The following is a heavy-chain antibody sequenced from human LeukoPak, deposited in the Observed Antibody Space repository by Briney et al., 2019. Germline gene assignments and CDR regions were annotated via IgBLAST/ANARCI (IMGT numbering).Heavy chain of an antibody. CDR2: ISSDGSST. CDR1: GFTFSRYN. Sequence: PGGSLRLSCAASGFTFSRYNMHWVRQAPGKGLVWVSRISSDGSSTMYADSVKGRFTISRDNAKNTLYLQVNSLRAEDTAVYYCATRNRGVDLDYWGQGTLVTVSS. CDR3: ATRNRGVDLDY. D-gene: IGHD2-15*01. J-gene: IGHJ4*02. V-gene: IGHV3-74*03.